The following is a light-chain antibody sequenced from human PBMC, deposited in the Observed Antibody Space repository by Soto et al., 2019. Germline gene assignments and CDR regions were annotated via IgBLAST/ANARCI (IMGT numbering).Light chain of an antibody. J-gene: IGKJ1*01. CDR1: QDIGPD. V-gene: IGKV1-6*01. Sequence: IPMTQSPSSMSASVGDRVTITCRASQDIGPDLGWYQQKPGNDPRLLISTASTLEIWVPARFSGSGSGTHFILPISRLQPEDLATYCCLQDYPYPRTCGRGTQVEL. CDR2: TAS. CDR3: LQDYPYPRT.